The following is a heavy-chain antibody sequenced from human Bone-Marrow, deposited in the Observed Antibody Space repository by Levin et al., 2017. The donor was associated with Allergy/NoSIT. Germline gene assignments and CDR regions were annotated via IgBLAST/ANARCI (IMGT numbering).Heavy chain of an antibody. CDR3: TRSDIVVVPAAPYYYGMDV. J-gene: IGHJ6*02. CDR1: GFTFGDYA. V-gene: IGHV3-49*03. D-gene: IGHD2-2*01. Sequence: GGSLRLSCTASGFTFGDYAMSWFRQAPGKGLEWVGFIRSKAYGGTTEYAASVKGRFTISRDDSKSIAYLQMNSLKTEDTAVYYCTRSDIVVVPAAPYYYGMDVWGQGTTVTVSS. CDR2: IRSKAYGGTT.